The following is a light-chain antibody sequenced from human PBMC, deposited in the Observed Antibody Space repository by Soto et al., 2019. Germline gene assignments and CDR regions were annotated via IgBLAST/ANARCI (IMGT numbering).Light chain of an antibody. J-gene: IGKJ2*01. CDR2: KAS. V-gene: IGKV1-5*03. CDR1: QSISSW. Sequence: DIQMTQSPSTLSASVGDRVTITCRASQSISSWLAWYQQKPGKAPKLMIYKASSLESGVPSRFIHSVSGTLFTLTISNMQPHDFETYYRQRYNSYPYTFGQGTKLEIK. CDR3: QRYNSYPYT.